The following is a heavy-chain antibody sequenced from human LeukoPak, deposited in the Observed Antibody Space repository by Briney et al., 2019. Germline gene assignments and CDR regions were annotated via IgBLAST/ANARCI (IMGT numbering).Heavy chain of an antibody. CDR1: GLTFSNYA. J-gene: IGHJ4*02. Sequence: GGSLRLSCAASGLTFSNYAMSWVRQAPGQGLEWVSTISNSGDATFYADAVKGRFTISRDNSKNTLYLQMYSLRAEDTAIYYCAKAPPYTKYFDYWGQGTLLTVSS. CDR2: ISNSGDAT. CDR3: AKAPPYTKYFDY. V-gene: IGHV3-23*01. D-gene: IGHD1-1*01.